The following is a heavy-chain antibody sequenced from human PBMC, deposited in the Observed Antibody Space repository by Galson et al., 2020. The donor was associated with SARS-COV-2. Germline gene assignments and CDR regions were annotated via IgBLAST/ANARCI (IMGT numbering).Heavy chain of an antibody. CDR2: IFSNDEK. CDR3: ARMGLYYDSSGYHTVYFQH. Sequence: SGPTLVKPTETLTLTCTVSGFSLSNARMGVSWIRQPPGKALEWLAHIFSNDEKSYSTSLKSRLTISKDTSKSQVVLTMTNMDPVDTATYYCARMGLYYDSSGYHTVYFQHWGQGTLVTVSS. CDR1: GFSLSNARMG. J-gene: IGHJ1*01. V-gene: IGHV2-26*01. D-gene: IGHD3-22*01.